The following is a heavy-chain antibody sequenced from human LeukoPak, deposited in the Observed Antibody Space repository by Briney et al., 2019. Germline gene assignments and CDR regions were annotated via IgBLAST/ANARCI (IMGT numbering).Heavy chain of an antibody. V-gene: IGHV3-23*01. Sequence: GGSLRLSCAASGFTFSSYAMSWVRQAPGKGLEWVSAISGSGGSTYYADSVKGRFTISRDNAKNSLYLQMNSLRAEDTAVYYCARDRTPPGCGGDCYYDAFDIWGQGTMVTVSS. CDR3: ARDRTPPGCGGDCYYDAFDI. CDR1: GFTFSSYA. CDR2: ISGSGGST. D-gene: IGHD2-21*01. J-gene: IGHJ3*02.